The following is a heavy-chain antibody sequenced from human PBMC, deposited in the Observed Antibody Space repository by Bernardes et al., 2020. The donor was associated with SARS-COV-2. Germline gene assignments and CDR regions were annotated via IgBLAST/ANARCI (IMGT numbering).Heavy chain of an antibody. V-gene: IGHV4-34*01. J-gene: IGHJ5*02. CDR2: INQSGST. CDR1: GESISGYQ. CDR3: ARHHPGFLEWTNWFDP. D-gene: IGHD3-3*01. Sequence: SETLSLTCAVYGESISGYQWSWMRQRPGTGLEWNGEINQSGSTNYNPSLKSRVTLTVDTSKNKFSLNLSSMTAADSAVYYCARHHPGFLEWTNWFDPWGQGTLVTSSS.